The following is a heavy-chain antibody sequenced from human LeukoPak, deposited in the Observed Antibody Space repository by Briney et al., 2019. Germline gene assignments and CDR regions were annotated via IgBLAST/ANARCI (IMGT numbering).Heavy chain of an antibody. CDR3: ARGRRSIAARPLPFDY. Sequence: SETLSLTCAVYGGSFSGYYWSWIRQPPGKGLEWIGETNHSGSTNYNPSLKSRVTISVDTSKNQFSLKLSSVTAADTAVYYCARGRRSIAARPLPFDYWGQGTLVTVSS. V-gene: IGHV4-34*01. D-gene: IGHD6-6*01. J-gene: IGHJ4*02. CDR2: TNHSGST. CDR1: GGSFSGYY.